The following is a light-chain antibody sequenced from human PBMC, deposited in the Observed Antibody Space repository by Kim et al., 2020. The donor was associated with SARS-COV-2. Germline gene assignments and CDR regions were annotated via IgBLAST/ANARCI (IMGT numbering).Light chain of an antibody. V-gene: IGLV1-44*01. CDR1: NANDGRKA. CDR2: FNN. CDR3: ASWDGSLSAWV. Sequence: GQSSTSSCSGSNANDGRKAVNWFQQLPGTAPQLLIYFNNRRPSGVPDRFSGSKSGTSASLAISGLQSEDEADYYCASWDGSLSAWVFGGGTQLTVL. J-gene: IGLJ3*02.